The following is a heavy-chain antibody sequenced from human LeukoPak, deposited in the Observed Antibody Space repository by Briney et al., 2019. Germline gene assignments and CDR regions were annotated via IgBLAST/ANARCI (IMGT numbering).Heavy chain of an antibody. CDR1: GFTFSSYG. D-gene: IGHD7-27*01. CDR3: AKDKLGIAEGVFDY. Sequence: SGGSLRLSCAASGFTFSSYGMHWVRQAPGKGLEWVAVISYDGSNKYYADSVKGRFTISRDNSKNTLYLQMNSLRAEDTAVYYCAKDKLGIAEGVFDYWGQGALVTVSS. CDR2: ISYDGSNK. V-gene: IGHV3-30*18. J-gene: IGHJ4*02.